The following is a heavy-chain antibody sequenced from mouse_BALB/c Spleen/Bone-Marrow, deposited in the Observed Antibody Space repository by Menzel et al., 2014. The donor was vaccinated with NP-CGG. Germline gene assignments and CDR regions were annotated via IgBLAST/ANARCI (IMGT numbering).Heavy chain of an antibody. Sequence: EVKLMESGGGLVQPGGSMTLSCVASGFTFSYYWMNWVRQSPEKGLEWVAEIRLRSDNYATHYAESVKGRFTISRDDSKSSVYLQMSNLRAEDTGIYYCTRLPLFYAMDYWGQGTSVTVSS. V-gene: IGHV6-6*02. CDR2: IRLRSDNYAT. J-gene: IGHJ4*01. CDR3: TRLPLFYAMDY. CDR1: GFTFSYYW. D-gene: IGHD5-5*01.